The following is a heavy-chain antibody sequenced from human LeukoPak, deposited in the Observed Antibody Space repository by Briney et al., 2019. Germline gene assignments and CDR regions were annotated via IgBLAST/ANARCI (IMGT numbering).Heavy chain of an antibody. Sequence: ASVKVSCKASGYTFTGYYMHWVRQAPGQGLEWMGWINPNSGGTNYAQKFQGRVTMTRDTSISTAYMELSRLRSDDTAVYYCARDMPYYDILTGYYRAGDFDYWGQGTLVTVSS. CDR1: GYTFTGYY. J-gene: IGHJ4*02. CDR3: ARDMPYYDILTGYYRAGDFDY. D-gene: IGHD3-9*01. V-gene: IGHV1-2*02. CDR2: INPNSGGT.